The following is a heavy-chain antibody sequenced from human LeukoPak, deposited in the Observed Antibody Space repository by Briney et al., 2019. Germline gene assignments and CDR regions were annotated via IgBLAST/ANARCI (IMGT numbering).Heavy chain of an antibody. J-gene: IGHJ4*02. D-gene: IGHD6-19*01. CDR3: ARDQHSSGWYYFDY. V-gene: IGHV4-4*07. CDR2: IYTSGST. Sequence: SETLSLTCTVSGGSISSYYWSWIRQPAGKGLEWIGRIYTSGSTNYNPSLKSRVTMSVDTSKNQFSLKLSSVTAADTAVYYCARDQHSSGWYYFDYWGQGTLVTVSS. CDR1: GGSISSYY.